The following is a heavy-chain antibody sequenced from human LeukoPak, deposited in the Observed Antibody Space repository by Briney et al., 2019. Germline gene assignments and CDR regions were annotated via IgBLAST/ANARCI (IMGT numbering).Heavy chain of an antibody. J-gene: IGHJ4*02. Sequence: GGSLRLSCAASGFTFRNYAMNWVRQAPGEGLEWVSAISGSDGNTYYADSVKGRFTISRDNSKNTLYLQMNRLRAEDTALYYCAKAATFYYGSDLWGRGILVAVSS. V-gene: IGHV3-23*01. D-gene: IGHD3-10*01. CDR3: AKAATFYYGSDL. CDR1: GFTFRNYA. CDR2: ISGSDGNT.